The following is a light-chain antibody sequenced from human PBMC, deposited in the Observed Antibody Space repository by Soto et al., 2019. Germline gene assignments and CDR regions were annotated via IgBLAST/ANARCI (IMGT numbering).Light chain of an antibody. V-gene: IGKV3-11*01. Sequence: EIVLTQSPATLSLSPGERATLSCRASQSVSSYLAWYQQKPGQAPRLLIYDASNRATGIPARFSGSGSGTYFTLTSSSLEPEDFAVYYCQQRSNWLPLTFGGGTKVEIK. CDR1: QSVSSY. J-gene: IGKJ4*01. CDR3: QQRSNWLPLT. CDR2: DAS.